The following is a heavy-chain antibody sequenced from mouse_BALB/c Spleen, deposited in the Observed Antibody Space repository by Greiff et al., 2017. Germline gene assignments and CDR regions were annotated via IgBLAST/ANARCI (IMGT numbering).Heavy chain of an antibody. CDR2: ISYSGST. CDR1: GYSITSDYA. D-gene: IGHD1-1*01. Sequence: DVKLQESGPGLVKPSQSLSLTCTVTGYSITSDYAWNWIRQFPGNKLEWMGYISYSGSTSYNPSLKSRISITRDTSKNQFFLQLNSVTTEDTATYYCARRGGSSFYWYFDVSGAGTTVTVSS. CDR3: ARRGGSSFYWYFDV. V-gene: IGHV3-2*02. J-gene: IGHJ1*01.